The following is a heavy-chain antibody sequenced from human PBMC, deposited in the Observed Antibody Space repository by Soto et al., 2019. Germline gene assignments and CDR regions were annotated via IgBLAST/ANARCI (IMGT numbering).Heavy chain of an antibody. CDR3: ATRNIIAAPGAADYGMDV. Sequence: PGESLKISCKGSGYSFTSYWIGWVRQMPGKGLEWMGIIYPGDSDTRYSPSFQGQVTISADKSISTAYLQWSSLKASDTAMYYCATRNIIAAPGAADYGMDVWGQGTTVTVSS. J-gene: IGHJ6*02. V-gene: IGHV5-51*01. CDR1: GYSFTSYW. D-gene: IGHD6-25*01. CDR2: IYPGDSDT.